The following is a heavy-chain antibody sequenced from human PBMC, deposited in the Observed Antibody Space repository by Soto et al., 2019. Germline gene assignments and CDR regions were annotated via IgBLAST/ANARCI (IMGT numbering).Heavy chain of an antibody. J-gene: IGHJ6*02. D-gene: IGHD1-7*01. CDR3: AGPPELTRIYYYYGMDV. V-gene: IGHV1-69*12. CDR1: GGTFSSYD. Sequence: QVQLVQSGAEVKKPGSSVKVSCKASGGTFSSYDISWVRQAPGQGLEWMGGIIPIFGTANYAQKFQGRVTITADESTSTAYMELSSLRSEDTAVYYCAGPPELTRIYYYYGMDVWGQGTTVTVSS. CDR2: IIPIFGTA.